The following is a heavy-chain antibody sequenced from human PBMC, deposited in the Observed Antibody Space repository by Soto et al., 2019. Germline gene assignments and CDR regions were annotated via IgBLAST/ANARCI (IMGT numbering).Heavy chain of an antibody. CDR2: IYYSGST. J-gene: IGHJ6*02. V-gene: IGHV4-31*03. Sequence: SETLSLTCTVSGGSISSGGYYWSWIRQHPGKGLEWIGYIYYSGSTYYNPSLKSRVTISVDTSKNQFSLKLSSVTAADTAVYYCAGQYCSGGSCYSDYYYGMDVWGQGTTVTVSS. D-gene: IGHD2-15*01. CDR1: GGSISSGGYY. CDR3: AGQYCSGGSCYSDYYYGMDV.